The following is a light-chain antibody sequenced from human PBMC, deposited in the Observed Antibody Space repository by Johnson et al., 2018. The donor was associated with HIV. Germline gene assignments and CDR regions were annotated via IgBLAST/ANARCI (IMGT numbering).Light chain of an antibody. Sequence: QSVLTQPPSVSAAPGQKVTISCSGSSSNIGRNYVSWYQQLPGTAPKLLIYDNKKRPSGIPDRFSGSKSGTSATLGIAGLQTGDEGDYFCGTWDNSLNVYVFGTATKVTVL. CDR2: DNK. CDR1: SSNIGRNY. J-gene: IGLJ1*01. CDR3: GTWDNSLNVYV. V-gene: IGLV1-51*01.